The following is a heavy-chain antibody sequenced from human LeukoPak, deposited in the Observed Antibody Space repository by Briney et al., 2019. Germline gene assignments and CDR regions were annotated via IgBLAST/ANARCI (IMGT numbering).Heavy chain of an antibody. D-gene: IGHD3-22*01. V-gene: IGHV4-38-2*01. Sequence: SETLSLTCAVSGYSISSGYYWGWIRQPPGKGLEWIGSIYHSGSTYYNPSLKSLVTISVDTSKNQFSLKLSSVTAADTAVYYCARHGYYDSSGEAFDIWGQGTMVTVSS. J-gene: IGHJ3*02. CDR1: GYSISSGYY. CDR2: IYHSGST. CDR3: ARHGYYDSSGEAFDI.